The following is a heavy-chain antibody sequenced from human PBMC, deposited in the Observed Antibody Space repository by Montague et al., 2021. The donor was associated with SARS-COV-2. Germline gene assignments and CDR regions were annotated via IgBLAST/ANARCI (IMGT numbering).Heavy chain of an antibody. D-gene: IGHD1-1*01. Sequence: SETLSLTCEVSGGSIRSYYWSWIRQSPGKGLEWISYVHYTGSTEYNPSLKARVTLSLDTPKNHFSLRLNSVTAADTAVYYCARAQNICFIANCVNYFDLWGLGALVSVSS. V-gene: IGHV4-59*01. CDR1: GGSIRSYY. J-gene: IGHJ4*02. CDR2: VHYTGST. CDR3: ARAQNICFIANCVNYFDL.